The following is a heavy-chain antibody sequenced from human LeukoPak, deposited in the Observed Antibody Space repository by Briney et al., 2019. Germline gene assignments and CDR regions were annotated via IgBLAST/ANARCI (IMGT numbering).Heavy chain of an antibody. D-gene: IGHD3-22*01. CDR1: GFTFNTYW. J-gene: IGHJ4*02. CDR2: INPDGRST. CDR3: ARVDGSGNSVFDY. V-gene: IGHV3-74*01. Sequence: LPGGSLRLSCAASGFTFNTYWMHWARQPPGKGLVWVSRINPDGRSTNYADSVKGRFTISRDNAKNTLYLQMNSLRAEDTAIYYCARVDGSGNSVFDYWGQGTLVPVSS.